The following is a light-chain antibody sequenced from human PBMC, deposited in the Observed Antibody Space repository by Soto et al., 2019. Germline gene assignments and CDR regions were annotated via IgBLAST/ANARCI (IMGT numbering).Light chain of an antibody. J-gene: IGLJ1*01. V-gene: IGLV2-14*01. CDR1: SSDVGSYKY. Sequence: QSVLTQPACVSGSPGQSITISFTGTSSDVGSYKYVSWYQQHPGQAPKLMIYNVSNRPSGVSDRFSGSKSGNTASLTISGLQAEDEADYYCNSYTGTSALVFGTGTKVTVL. CDR2: NVS. CDR3: NSYTGTSALV.